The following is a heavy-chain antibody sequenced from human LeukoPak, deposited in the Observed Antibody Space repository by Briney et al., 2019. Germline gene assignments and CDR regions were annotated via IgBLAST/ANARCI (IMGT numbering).Heavy chain of an antibody. D-gene: IGHD6-19*01. CDR2: IYYSGST. CDR1: GGSISSYY. CDR3: ARANSSGWYN. Sequence: SETLSLTCTVSGGSISSYYWSWIRQPPGKGLGWIGYIYYSGSTNYNPSLKSRVTISVDTSKNQFSLKLSSVTAADTAVYYCARANSSGWYNWGQGTLVTVSS. J-gene: IGHJ4*02. V-gene: IGHV4-59*01.